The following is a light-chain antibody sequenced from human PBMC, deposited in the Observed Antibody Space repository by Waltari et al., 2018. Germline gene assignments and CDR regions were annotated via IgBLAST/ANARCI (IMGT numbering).Light chain of an antibody. J-gene: IGKJ4*01. CDR1: QSISEY. Sequence: DIQMTQSPSSLSASVGEKVTITCRASQSISEYLNWYQQKPGKAPKLLLYGASSLQSGVPSRFSGSGSGTDFTLSITSLQPEDSATYYCQQSYTFGGGTKVEIK. V-gene: IGKV1-39*01. CDR3: QQSYT. CDR2: GAS.